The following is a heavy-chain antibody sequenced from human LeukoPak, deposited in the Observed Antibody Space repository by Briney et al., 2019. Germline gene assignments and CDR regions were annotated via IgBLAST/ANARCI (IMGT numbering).Heavy chain of an antibody. J-gene: IGHJ4*02. Sequence: SETLSLTCTVSGGSISSYYWSWIRQPPGKGLEWIGYIYYSGSTNYNPSLKSRVTISVDTSKNQFSLKLSSVTAADTAVYYCARRLGYYDSSGYQRGGFDYWGQGTLVTVFS. D-gene: IGHD3-22*01. CDR2: IYYSGST. CDR3: ARRLGYYDSSGYQRGGFDY. V-gene: IGHV4-59*01. CDR1: GGSISSYY.